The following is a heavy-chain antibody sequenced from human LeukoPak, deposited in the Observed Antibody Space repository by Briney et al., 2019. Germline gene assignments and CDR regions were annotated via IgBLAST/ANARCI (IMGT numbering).Heavy chain of an antibody. CDR3: ARTIAAAGPLGY. D-gene: IGHD6-13*01. Sequence: SETLSLTCTVSGDSITSYYWSWIRQPPGKGLEWIGEINHSGSTNYNPSLKSRVTISVDTSKNQFSLKLSSVTAADTAVYYCARTIAAAGPLGYWGQGTLVTVSS. CDR1: GDSITSYY. CDR2: INHSGST. V-gene: IGHV4-34*01. J-gene: IGHJ4*02.